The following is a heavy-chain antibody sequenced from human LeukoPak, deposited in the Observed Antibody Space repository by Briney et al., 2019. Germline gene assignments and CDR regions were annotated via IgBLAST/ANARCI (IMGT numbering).Heavy chain of an antibody. CDR3: ARAIYDSSGRRFDY. CDR1: GFTFSSYG. V-gene: IGHV3-74*01. D-gene: IGHD3-22*01. Sequence: RPGGSLRLSCAASGFTFSSYGMHWVRHAPGKGLVWVSRINSDGSSTNYADSVKGRFTISRDNAKNTLYLQMNSLRAEDTAVYYCARAIYDSSGRRFDYWGQGTLVTVSS. CDR2: INSDGSST. J-gene: IGHJ4*02.